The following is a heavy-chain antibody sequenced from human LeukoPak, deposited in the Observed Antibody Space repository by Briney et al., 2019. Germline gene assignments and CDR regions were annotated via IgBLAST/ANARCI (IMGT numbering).Heavy chain of an antibody. CDR3: AKEPGPVTGNFDY. CDR2: IRYDGSNK. Sequence: PGGSLRLSCAASGFTFSSYGMHWVRQAPGKGLEWVAFIRYDGSNKYYADSVKGRFTISRDNSKNTLYLQMNSLRAEGTAVYYCAKEPGPVTGNFDYWGQGTLVTVSS. J-gene: IGHJ4*02. V-gene: IGHV3-30*02. D-gene: IGHD4-17*01. CDR1: GFTFSSYG.